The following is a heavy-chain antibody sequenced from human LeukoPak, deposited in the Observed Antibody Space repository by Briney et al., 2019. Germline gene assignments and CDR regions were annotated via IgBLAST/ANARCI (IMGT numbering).Heavy chain of an antibody. Sequence: PGGSLRLSCAASGFTFSDYYMSWIRQAPGKGLEWVSYISSGSTIYYADSVKGRFTISRDNAKNSLYLQMNSLRAEDTAVYYCARAEFYYDSSGYYYFWFDPWGQGTLVTVSS. V-gene: IGHV3-11*01. CDR1: GFTFSDYY. CDR2: ISSGSTI. D-gene: IGHD3-22*01. J-gene: IGHJ5*02. CDR3: ARAEFYYDSSGYYYFWFDP.